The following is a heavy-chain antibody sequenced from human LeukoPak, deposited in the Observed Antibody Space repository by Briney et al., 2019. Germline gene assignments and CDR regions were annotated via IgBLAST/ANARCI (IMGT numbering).Heavy chain of an antibody. CDR2: IYYSGST. CDR1: GFTFSSYA. D-gene: IGHD5-12*01. CDR3: ASSGYADFDY. J-gene: IGHJ4*02. Sequence: GSLRLSCAASGFTFSSYAMSWVRQPPGKGLEWIGSIYYSGSTYYNPSLKSRVTISVDTSKNQFSLKLSSVTAADTAVYYCASSGYADFDYWGQGTLVTVSS. V-gene: IGHV4-39*01.